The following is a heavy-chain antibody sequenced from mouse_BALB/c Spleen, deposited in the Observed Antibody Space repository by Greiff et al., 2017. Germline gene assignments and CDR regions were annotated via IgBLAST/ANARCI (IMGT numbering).Heavy chain of an antibody. Sequence: VQLQQPGAELVKPGASVKLSCKASGYTFTSYWMHWVKQRPGQGLEWIGAIYPGNSDTSYNQKFKGKAKLTAVTSASTAYMELSSLTNEDSAVYYCTRDGSSFDYWGQGTTLTVSS. CDR2: IYPGNSDT. J-gene: IGHJ2*01. CDR1: GYTFTSYW. D-gene: IGHD1-1*01. V-gene: IGHV1-5*01. CDR3: TRDGSSFDY.